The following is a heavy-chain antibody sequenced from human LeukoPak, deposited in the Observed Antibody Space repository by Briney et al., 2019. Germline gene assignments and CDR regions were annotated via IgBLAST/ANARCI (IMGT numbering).Heavy chain of an antibody. Sequence: GRSLRLSCAASGFTFSSYGMHWVRQAPGKGLEWVAVIWYDGSNKYYADSVKGRFTISRDNSKNTLYLQMNSLRAEDTAVYYCARDDPSGYYFDYWGREPWSPSPQ. J-gene: IGHJ4*02. CDR2: IWYDGSNK. CDR1: GFTFSSYG. CDR3: ARDDPSGYYFDY. D-gene: IGHD6-25*01. V-gene: IGHV3-33*01.